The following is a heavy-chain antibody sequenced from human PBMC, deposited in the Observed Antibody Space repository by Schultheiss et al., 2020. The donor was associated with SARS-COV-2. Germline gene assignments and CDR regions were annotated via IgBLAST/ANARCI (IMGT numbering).Heavy chain of an antibody. Sequence: SETLSLTCTVSGGSISSSSYYWGWIRQPPGKGLEWIGSIYYSGSTYYNPSLKSRVTISVDTSKNQFSLKLSSVTAADTAVYYCARGSYQAAAAPSSEYFQHWGQGTLVTVSS. CDR3: ARGSYQAAAAPSSEYFQH. J-gene: IGHJ1*01. CDR1: GGSISSSSYY. V-gene: IGHV4-39*01. CDR2: IYYSGST. D-gene: IGHD6-13*01.